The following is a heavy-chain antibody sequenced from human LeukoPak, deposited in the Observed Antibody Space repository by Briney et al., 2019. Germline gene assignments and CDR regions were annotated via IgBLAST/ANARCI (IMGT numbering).Heavy chain of an antibody. CDR3: ARVNGTLDRAYYDSSGYYYGAFDI. CDR2: IYYSGST. Sequence: PSETLSLTCTVSGGSISTSYYWGWIRQPPGKGLEWIGSIYYSGSTYYNPSLRSRVTISVDTSKNQFSLKLSSVTAADTAVSYCARVNGTLDRAYYDSSGYYYGAFDIWGQGTMVTVSS. CDR1: GGSISTSYY. J-gene: IGHJ3*02. D-gene: IGHD3-22*01. V-gene: IGHV4-39*01.